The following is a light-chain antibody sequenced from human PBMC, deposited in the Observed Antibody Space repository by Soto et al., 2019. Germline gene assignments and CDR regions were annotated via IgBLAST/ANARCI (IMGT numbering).Light chain of an antibody. CDR2: DAS. CDR1: QSVSSY. Sequence: EIVLTQSPATLSLSPGERATLSCRASQSVSSYLAWYQQKPGQAPRLFIYDASNRATGIPARFSGSGSGTDFPLTISSLEPEDFAVYYCQQRSNWPPYTFGQGTKLEIK. J-gene: IGKJ2*01. CDR3: QQRSNWPPYT. V-gene: IGKV3-11*01.